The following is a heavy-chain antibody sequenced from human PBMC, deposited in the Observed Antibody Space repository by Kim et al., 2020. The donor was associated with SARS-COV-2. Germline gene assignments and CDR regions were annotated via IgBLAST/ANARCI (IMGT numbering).Heavy chain of an antibody. D-gene: IGHD3-10*01. CDR3: AKEAKHDSGRHFFYYYGLDV. J-gene: IGHJ6*02. CDR1: SFPFSRFA. CDR2: ISFDGKKD. Sequence: GGSLRLSCAASSFPFSRFAMHWVRQAPGKGLEWVAIISFDGKKDQYAESVRGRFTISRDNYKKVLYLEMNSLRVEDTAVYYCAKEAKHDSGRHFFYYYGLDVWGQGTTVTVSS. V-gene: IGHV3-30*18.